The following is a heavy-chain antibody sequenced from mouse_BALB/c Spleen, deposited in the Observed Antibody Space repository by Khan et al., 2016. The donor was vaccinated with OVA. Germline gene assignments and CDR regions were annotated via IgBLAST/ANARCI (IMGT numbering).Heavy chain of an antibody. V-gene: IGHV3-2*02. D-gene: IGHD1-1*02. CDR2: ISYSGST. CDR3: ARGGVRYNYAMDY. J-gene: IGHJ4*01. CDR1: GYSITSDYA. Sequence: QLEESGPGLVKPSQSLSLTCTATGYSITSDYARNWIRQFPGNKLECMGYISYSGSTNYNPALKSRISFTLDTSTNPFFLQLNSVTTEDTAAYYCARGGVRYNYAMDYWGQGTSVTVSA.